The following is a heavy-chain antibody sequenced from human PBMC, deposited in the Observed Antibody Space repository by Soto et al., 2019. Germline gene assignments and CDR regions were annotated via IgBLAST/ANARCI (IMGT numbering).Heavy chain of an antibody. J-gene: IGHJ4*02. CDR2: INYSGTT. V-gene: IGHV4-39*01. Sequence: QLQVQESGPGPVKPSETLSLTCSVSGGSISSSGYYWVWIRQPPGKGLEWIGSINYSGTTYYTSSLKSRLTMSVDTSMNQFSLKLTSVTAADTAVYYCARLVHAFSNYFDYWGQGILVTVSS. D-gene: IGHD2-15*01. CDR3: ARLVHAFSNYFDY. CDR1: GGSISSSGYY.